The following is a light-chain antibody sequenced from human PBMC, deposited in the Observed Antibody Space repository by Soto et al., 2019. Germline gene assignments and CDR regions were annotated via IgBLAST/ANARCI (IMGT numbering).Light chain of an antibody. V-gene: IGKV2-30*02. CDR2: KVS. J-gene: IGKJ2*01. CDR3: MQATHWPYT. CDR1: QSLVHSDGNTY. Sequence: DVVMTQSPLSLPVTLGQPASISCRSSQSLVHSDGNTYLNWFQQRPGQSPRRLIYKVSNRDSGVPDRFSGGGSGTDFTLKISRVEAEVVAVYYCMQATHWPYTFGQGTKLEVK.